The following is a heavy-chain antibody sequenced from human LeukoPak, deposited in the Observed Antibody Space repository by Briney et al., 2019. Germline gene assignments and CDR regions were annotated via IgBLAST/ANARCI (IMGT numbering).Heavy chain of an antibody. V-gene: IGHV3-66*01. CDR1: GYSFTSYW. CDR3: ATDVRSSPLGF. D-gene: IGHD6-13*01. J-gene: IGHJ4*01. Sequence: GESLKISCKGSGYSFTSYWIGWVRQAPGKGLEWVSIIYSGGSTYYADSVKGRFTISRDSSNNTLFLQMSNLRADDSGLYYCATDVRSSPLGFWGHGTLVTVSS. CDR2: IYSGGST.